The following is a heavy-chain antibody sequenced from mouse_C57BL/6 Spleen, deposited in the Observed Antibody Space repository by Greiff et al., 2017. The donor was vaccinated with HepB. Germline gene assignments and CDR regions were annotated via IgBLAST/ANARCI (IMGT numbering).Heavy chain of an antibody. CDR1: GFTFSDYG. D-gene: IGHD1-1*01. V-gene: IGHV5-17*01. CDR3: AKSSYEAMDY. CDR2: ISSGSSTI. Sequence: EVQLQQSGGGLVKPGGSLKLSCAASGFTFSDYGMHWVRQAPEKGLEWVAYISSGSSTIYYADTVKGRFTISRDNDNNTLFLQMTSLGSEDTAMYYCAKSSYEAMDYWGQGTSVTVSS. J-gene: IGHJ4*01.